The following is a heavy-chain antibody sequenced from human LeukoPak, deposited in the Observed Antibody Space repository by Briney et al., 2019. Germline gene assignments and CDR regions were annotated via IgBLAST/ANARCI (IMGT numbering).Heavy chain of an antibody. V-gene: IGHV1-69*04. CDR2: IIPILGIA. J-gene: IGHJ5*02. CDR1: GGTFSSYA. D-gene: IGHD4-11*01. CDR3: ASGRRGVTENWFGP. Sequence: ASVKVSCKASGGTFSSYAISWVRQAPGQGLEWMGRIIPILGIANYAQKFQGRVTITADKSTSTAYMELSSLRSEDTAVYYCASGRRGVTENWFGPWGQGTLVTVSS.